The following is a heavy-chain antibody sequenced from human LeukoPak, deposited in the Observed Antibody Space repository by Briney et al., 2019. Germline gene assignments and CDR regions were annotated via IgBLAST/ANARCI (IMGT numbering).Heavy chain of an antibody. D-gene: IGHD1-26*01. J-gene: IGHJ4*02. CDR3: ARERGRGRDSPWFDY. CDR1: GFIVSGDF. CDR2: IYSDGST. V-gene: IGHV3-53*01. Sequence: GGSLRLSCAASGFIVSGDFMSWVRQPPGKGLEWVSVIYSDGSTYYADSVKGRFTISRDNSKNTLDLQMTGLRAEDTAVYYCARERGRGRDSPWFDYWGQGTLVTVSS.